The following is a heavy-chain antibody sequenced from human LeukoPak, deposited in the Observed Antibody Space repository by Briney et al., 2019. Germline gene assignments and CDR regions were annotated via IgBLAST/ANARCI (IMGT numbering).Heavy chain of an antibody. CDR1: GYTFTSYG. CDR2: ISAYNGNT. Sequence: ASVKVSCKASGYTFTSYGISWVRQAPGQGLEWMGWISAYNGNTNYAQKLQGRVTITADKSTSTAYMELSSLRSEDTAVYYCARDPNNDRRGYWGQGTLVTVSS. D-gene: IGHD1-1*01. CDR3: ARDPNNDRRGY. V-gene: IGHV1-18*01. J-gene: IGHJ4*02.